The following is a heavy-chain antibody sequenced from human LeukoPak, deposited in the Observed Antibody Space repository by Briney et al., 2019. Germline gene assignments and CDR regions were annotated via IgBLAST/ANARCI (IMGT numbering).Heavy chain of an antibody. CDR1: GCSFTSYW. CDR3: ARHSIPGRWLQFLAY. Sequence: GESLKISCKGSGCSFTSYWIGWVRQMPGKGLEWMGIIYPGDSDTRYSPSFQGQVTISADKSISTAYLQWSSLKASDTAMYYCARHSIPGRWLQFLAYWGQGTLVTVSS. CDR2: IYPGDSDT. J-gene: IGHJ4*02. D-gene: IGHD5-24*01. V-gene: IGHV5-51*01.